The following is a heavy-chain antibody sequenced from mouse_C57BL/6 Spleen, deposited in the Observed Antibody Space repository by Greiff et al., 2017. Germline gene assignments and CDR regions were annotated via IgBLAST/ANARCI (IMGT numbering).Heavy chain of an antibody. J-gene: IGHJ3*01. Sequence: VQVVESGPGLVAPSQCLSITCNVSGFSLTSYAISWVRQPPGKGLEWIGVIWTGGGANYNSALTSRLSISEDNSKRQVFLKINSLPTVDTARYYCTNYDYDGTYWGQGTLVTVSA. V-gene: IGHV2-9-1*01. D-gene: IGHD2-4*01. CDR1: GFSLTSYA. CDR3: TNYDYDGTY. CDR2: IWTGGGA.